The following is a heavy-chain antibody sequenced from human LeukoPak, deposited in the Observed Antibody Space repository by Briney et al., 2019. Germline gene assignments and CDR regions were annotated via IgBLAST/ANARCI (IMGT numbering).Heavy chain of an antibody. Sequence: KPSETLSLTCAVYGGSFSGYYWSWIRQPPGKGLEWIGEINHSGSTNYNPSLKSRVTISVDTSKNQFSLKLSSVTAADTAVYYCARAGAAAGNYWGQGTLVTASS. J-gene: IGHJ4*02. CDR3: ARAGAAAGNY. CDR1: GGSFSGYY. V-gene: IGHV4-34*01. CDR2: INHSGST. D-gene: IGHD6-13*01.